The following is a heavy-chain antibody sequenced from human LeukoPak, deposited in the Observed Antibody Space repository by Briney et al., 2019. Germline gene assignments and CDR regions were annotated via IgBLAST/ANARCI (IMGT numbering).Heavy chain of an antibody. CDR2: IYSGGST. V-gene: IGHV3-53*01. D-gene: IGHD1-26*01. CDR3: AKGRDEWALYYFDY. Sequence: PGGSLRLSFAASGFTVSSNYMSWVRQAPGKGLEWVSVIYSGGSTYYADSVKGRFTISRDNSKNTLYLQMNSLRAEDMALYYCAKGRDEWALYYFDYWGQGTLVTVSS. CDR1: GFTVSSNY. J-gene: IGHJ4*02.